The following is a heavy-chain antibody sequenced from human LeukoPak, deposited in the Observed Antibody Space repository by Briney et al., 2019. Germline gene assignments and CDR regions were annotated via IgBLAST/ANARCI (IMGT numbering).Heavy chain of an antibody. Sequence: GGSLRLSCAASGFTFSSYAMSWVRQAPGKGLEWVANIKQDGSEKYYVDSVKGRFTISRDNAKNSLYLQMNSLRAEDTAVYYCAKAGTGTNMIFDYWGQGTLVTVSS. J-gene: IGHJ4*02. V-gene: IGHV3-7*03. CDR1: GFTFSSYA. CDR2: IKQDGSEK. CDR3: AKAGTGTNMIFDY. D-gene: IGHD1-1*01.